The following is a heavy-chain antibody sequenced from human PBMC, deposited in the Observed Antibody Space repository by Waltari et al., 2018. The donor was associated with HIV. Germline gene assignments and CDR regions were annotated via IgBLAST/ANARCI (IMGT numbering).Heavy chain of an antibody. CDR3: ARGGIPPVTTVTPFDY. V-gene: IGHV3-53*01. CDR1: GFTVSSNY. D-gene: IGHD4-17*01. Sequence: EVQLVESGGGLIQPGGSLRLSCAASGFTVSSNYMSWVRQAPGKGLEWVSVIYSGGSTYYADSVKGRFTISRDNSKNTLYLQMNSLRAEDTAVYYCARGGIPPVTTVTPFDYWGQGTLVTVSS. J-gene: IGHJ4*02. CDR2: IYSGGST.